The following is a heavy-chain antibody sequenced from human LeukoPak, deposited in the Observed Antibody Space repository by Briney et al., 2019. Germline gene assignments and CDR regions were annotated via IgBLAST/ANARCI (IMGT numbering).Heavy chain of an antibody. D-gene: IGHD4-17*01. CDR1: GGSIISSSYY. CDR2: IYYTGST. CDR3: ATIDYGAYYYYYYMDV. Sequence: SETLSLTCTVSGGSIISSSYYWGWIRQPPGKGLEWIGTIYYTGSTYYNPSLKSRVTISVDTSKNQFSLKLSSVTAADTAVYYCATIDYGAYYYYYYMDVWGKGTTVTVSS. J-gene: IGHJ6*03. V-gene: IGHV4-39*01.